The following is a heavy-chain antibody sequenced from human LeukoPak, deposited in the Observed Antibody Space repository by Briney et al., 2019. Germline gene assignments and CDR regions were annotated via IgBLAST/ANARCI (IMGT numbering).Heavy chain of an antibody. D-gene: IGHD3-9*01. CDR3: AKGANDGFYNHFDF. CDR2: ISGSGGTT. V-gene: IGHV3-23*01. J-gene: IGHJ4*02. Sequence: GGSLRLSCAAFGLSFSSYAMSWVRQAPGGGLEWVSSISGSGGTTYYADSVKGRFTISRDNSKNTLYLQMNSLSAEDTAVYYCAKGANDGFYNHFDFWGQGSLVTVSS. CDR1: GLSFSSYA.